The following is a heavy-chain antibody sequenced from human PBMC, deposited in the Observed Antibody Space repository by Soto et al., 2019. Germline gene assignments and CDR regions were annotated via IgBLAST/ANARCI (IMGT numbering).Heavy chain of an antibody. J-gene: IGHJ4*02. Sequence: SETLSLTCTVSGGSISSYYWSWIRQPPGKGLEWIGYIYYSGSTNYNPSLKSRVTISVDTSKNQFSLKLSSVTAADTAVYYCARRWGAAVDYWGQGTLVTASS. CDR2: IYYSGST. D-gene: IGHD1-26*01. CDR1: GGSISSYY. V-gene: IGHV4-59*08. CDR3: ARRWGAAVDY.